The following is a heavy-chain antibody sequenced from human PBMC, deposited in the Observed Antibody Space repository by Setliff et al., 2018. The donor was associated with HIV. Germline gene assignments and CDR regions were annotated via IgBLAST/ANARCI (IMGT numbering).Heavy chain of an antibody. J-gene: IGHJ3*02. Sequence: ASVQVSCKASGYTFTSYGISWVRQAPGQGLEWMGWISAYNGNTNYVQKFQGRVTMTPDTSKYTAVMELRSLRSDDPAVDYCAKDFGYSSGWYLVSGTFDIWGQGTMVTVSS. D-gene: IGHD6-19*01. V-gene: IGHV1-18*01. CDR2: ISAYNGNT. CDR3: AKDFGYSSGWYLVSGTFDI. CDR1: GYTFTSYG.